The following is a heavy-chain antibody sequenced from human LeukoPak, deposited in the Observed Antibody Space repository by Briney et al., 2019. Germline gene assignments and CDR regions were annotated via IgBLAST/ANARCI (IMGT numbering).Heavy chain of an antibody. CDR2: ISGTSRSTYI. V-gene: IGHV3-21*01. CDR3: ARDAFIAVAGNDAFDI. Sequence: NPGGSLRLSCAASGFTFSTYNMHWVRQAPGKGLEWVSSISGTSRSTYIYYADSVKGRFTISRDNAENSLYLQMNSLRAEDTAVYYCARDAFIAVAGNDAFDIWGQGTMVTVSS. D-gene: IGHD6-19*01. J-gene: IGHJ3*02. CDR1: GFTFSTYN.